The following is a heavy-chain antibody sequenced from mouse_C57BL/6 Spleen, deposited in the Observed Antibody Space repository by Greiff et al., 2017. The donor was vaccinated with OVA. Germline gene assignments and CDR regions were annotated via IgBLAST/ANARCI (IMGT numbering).Heavy chain of an antibody. Sequence: EVQLVESEGGLVQPGSSMKLSCTASGFTFSDYYMAWVRQVPEKGLEWVANINYDGSSTYYLDSLKSRFIISRDNAKNILYLQMSSLKSEATATYYCARAGYYALDYWGQGTTLTVSS. CDR3: ARAGYYALDY. J-gene: IGHJ2*01. D-gene: IGHD2-3*01. CDR2: INYDGSST. V-gene: IGHV5-16*01. CDR1: GFTFSDYY.